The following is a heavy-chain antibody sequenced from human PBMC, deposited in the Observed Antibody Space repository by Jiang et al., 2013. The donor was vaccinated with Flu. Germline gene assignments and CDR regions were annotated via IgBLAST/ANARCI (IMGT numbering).Heavy chain of an antibody. CDR3: ARGLSFFSGEKYGMDV. D-gene: IGHD1-1*01. J-gene: IGHJ6*02. Sequence: GAEVKKPGASVKVSCKASGYTFVSYDINWVRQASGRGLEWLGWMNPKSGDTGYAHSFQGRVTMTRDTSINTAYMELSSLRSEDTAVYFCARGLSFFSGEKYGMDVWGQGTAVTVSS. V-gene: IGHV1-8*01. CDR2: MNPKSGDT. CDR1: GYTFVSYD.